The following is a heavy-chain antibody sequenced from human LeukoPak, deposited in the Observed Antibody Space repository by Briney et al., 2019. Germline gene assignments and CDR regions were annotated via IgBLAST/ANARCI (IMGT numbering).Heavy chain of an antibody. CDR3: ARWLYGFDALDI. Sequence: PSETLSLTCTVSGGSISSSSYYWGWIRQPPGKGLEWIGSIYYSGSTYYNPSLKSRVTISVDTSKNQFSLKLSSVTAADTAVYYCARWLYGFDALDIWGQGTMVTVSS. CDR2: IYYSGST. D-gene: IGHD2-8*01. V-gene: IGHV4-39*01. J-gene: IGHJ3*02. CDR1: GGSISSSSYY.